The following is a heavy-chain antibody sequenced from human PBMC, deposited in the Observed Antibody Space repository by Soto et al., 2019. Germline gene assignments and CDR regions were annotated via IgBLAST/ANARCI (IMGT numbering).Heavy chain of an antibody. CDR1: GFTFSSYS. CDR3: ARDRRDGYNFDY. CDR2: ISSSSSYI. J-gene: IGHJ4*02. Sequence: EVQLVESGGGLVKPGGSLRLSCAASGFTFSSYSMNLVRQAPGKGLEWVSSISSSSSYIYYADSVKGRFTISRDNAKNSLYLQMNSLRAEDTAVYYCARDRRDGYNFDYWGQGTLVTVSS. D-gene: IGHD5-12*01. V-gene: IGHV3-21*01.